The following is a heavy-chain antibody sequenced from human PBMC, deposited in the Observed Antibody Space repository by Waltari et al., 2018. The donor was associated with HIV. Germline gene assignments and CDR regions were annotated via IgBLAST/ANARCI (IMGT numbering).Heavy chain of an antibody. V-gene: IGHV2-5*02. CDR3: AHSLRHYSSRWTFDY. Sequence: QITLKESGPTLVKPTQTLPLTCTFSGFSLSTNGVAVAWIRQSPGKALEWLALIYWDDDKRYSPSLKSRLTITKDTPKNQVVLTMTNMDPVETATYYCAHSLRHYSSRWTFDYWGQGTLVTVSS. CDR1: GFSLSTNGVA. D-gene: IGHD6-13*01. J-gene: IGHJ4*02. CDR2: IYWDDDK.